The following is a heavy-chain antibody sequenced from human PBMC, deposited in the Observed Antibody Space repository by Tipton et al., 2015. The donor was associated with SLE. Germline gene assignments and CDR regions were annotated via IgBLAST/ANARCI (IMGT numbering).Heavy chain of an antibody. CDR2: IFHSGST. J-gene: IGHJ6*03. CDR3: ARVVAAVDYYYYYMDV. V-gene: IGHV4-38-2*02. CDR1: GYSISSGYY. Sequence: TLSLTCTVSGYSISSGYYWGWIRQPPGKGLEWIASIFHSGSTYFNPSLKSRVTISVDTSKNQFSLDLSSVSAADTAVYYCARVVAAVDYYYYYMDVWGKGTPVTVSS. D-gene: IGHD6-13*01.